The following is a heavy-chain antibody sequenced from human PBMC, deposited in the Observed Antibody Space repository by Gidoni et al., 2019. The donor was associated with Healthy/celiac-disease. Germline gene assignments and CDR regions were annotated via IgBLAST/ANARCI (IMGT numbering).Heavy chain of an antibody. D-gene: IGHD5-12*01. Sequence: QVQLVESGGGLVKPGGSLRLSCAAAGFPFSDYYMSWIRQAPGKGLEWVSYISSSGSTIYYADSVKGRFTISRDNAKNSLYLQMNSLRAEDTAVYYCARDRGRGWLQLSPSDYWGQGTLVTVSS. J-gene: IGHJ4*02. V-gene: IGHV3-11*01. CDR2: ISSSGSTI. CDR3: ARDRGRGWLQLSPSDY. CDR1: GFPFSDYY.